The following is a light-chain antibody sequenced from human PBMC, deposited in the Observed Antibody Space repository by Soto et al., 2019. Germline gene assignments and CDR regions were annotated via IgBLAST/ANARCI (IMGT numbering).Light chain of an antibody. CDR2: GAS. V-gene: IGKV3D-15*01. Sequence: EIVMSQTPATLSVSPGERATLSSSSSQSVNIYLAWYQQKPGQAPRLLIFGASSRATGIPARFSGSGSGTEFNLTISSLQSEDFAVYFCQQYDDWLRLTFGGGTKVDI. J-gene: IGKJ4*01. CDR3: QQYDDWLRLT. CDR1: QSVNIY.